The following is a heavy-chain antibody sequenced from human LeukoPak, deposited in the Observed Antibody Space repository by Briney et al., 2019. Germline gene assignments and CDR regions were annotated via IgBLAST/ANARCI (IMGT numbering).Heavy chain of an antibody. CDR3: AREVTMVRGVSD. CDR2: ISSSSSYI. V-gene: IGHV3-21*01. CDR1: GFTFSSYW. D-gene: IGHD3-10*01. Sequence: GGSLRLSCAASGFTFSSYWMSWVRQAPGKGLEWVSSISSSSSYIYYADSVKGRFTISRDNAKNSLYLQMNSLRAEDTAVYYCAREVTMVRGVSDWGQGTLVTVSS. J-gene: IGHJ4*02.